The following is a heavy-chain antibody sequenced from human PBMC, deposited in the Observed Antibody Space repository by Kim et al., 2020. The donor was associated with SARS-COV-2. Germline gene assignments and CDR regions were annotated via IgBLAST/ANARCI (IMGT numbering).Heavy chain of an antibody. V-gene: IGHV4-59*13. D-gene: IGHD2-8*01. Sequence: SETLSLTCTVSGGSISSYYWSWIRQPPGNGLEWIGYIYYSGSTNYNPSLKSRVTISVDTSKNQFSLKLSSVTAADTAVYYCARFRVYQNAFDIWGQGTMVTVSS. CDR1: GGSISSYY. CDR3: ARFRVYQNAFDI. CDR2: IYYSGST. J-gene: IGHJ3*02.